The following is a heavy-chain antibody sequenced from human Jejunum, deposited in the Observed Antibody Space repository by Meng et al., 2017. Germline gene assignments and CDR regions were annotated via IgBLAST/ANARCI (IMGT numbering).Heavy chain of an antibody. CDR3: ATPMGSASV. J-gene: IGHJ4*02. D-gene: IGHD1-26*01. CDR2: INYDGSGA. V-gene: IGHV3-74*03. Sequence: EVRWVESGGALLQPGGSLRLSFAASVFSFRDYRMHWVRQTPGKGLMSVSYINYDGSGAKYAASVMGRFTVSRDNVNNILYLQMDGLRTEDTAVNYCATPMGSASVWGQGSLVTVSS. CDR1: VFSFRDYR.